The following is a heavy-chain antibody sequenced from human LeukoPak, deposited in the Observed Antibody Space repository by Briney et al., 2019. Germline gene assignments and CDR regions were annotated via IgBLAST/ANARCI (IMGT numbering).Heavy chain of an antibody. Sequence: PSETLSLTCTVSGGSISSGDYYWSWIRQPPGKGLEWIGYIYYSGSTYYNPSLKSRVTISVDTSKNQFSLKLSSVTAADTAVYYCARESGIWSQNVHIDYWGQGTLVTVSS. CDR1: GGSISSGDYY. V-gene: IGHV4-30-4*08. D-gene: IGHD3-3*01. CDR2: IYYSGST. J-gene: IGHJ4*02. CDR3: ARESGIWSQNVHIDY.